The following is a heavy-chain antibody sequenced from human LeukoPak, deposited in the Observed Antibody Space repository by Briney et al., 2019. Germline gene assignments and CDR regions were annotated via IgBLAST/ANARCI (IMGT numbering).Heavy chain of an antibody. CDR2: IYYSGNT. CDR1: GGSVSSGSYH. J-gene: IGHJ5*02. CDR3: ARDEVDFDNDHRFDL. D-gene: IGHD3-9*01. V-gene: IGHV4-61*01. Sequence: PSETLSLTCSVSGGSVSSGSYHWSWIRQPPGKGLEWIGYIYYSGNTNYNPSLKSRVTISVDTSKNQFSLKLNSVTAADTAVYYCARDEVDFDNDHRFDLWGQGTLVTVSS.